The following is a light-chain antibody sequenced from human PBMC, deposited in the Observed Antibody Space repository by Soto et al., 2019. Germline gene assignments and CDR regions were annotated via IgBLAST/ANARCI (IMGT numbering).Light chain of an antibody. V-gene: IGKV3-20*01. CDR1: QSVTGSY. CDR2: GAS. Sequence: EIVLTQSPGTLSLSPGERATLFCRASQSVTGSYLAWYQQKPGQAPRLLIYGASNRATGIPDRFSGGGSGTDFTLTSSRLEPEDFAVYYWQEYRTFGQGTKVEIK. J-gene: IGKJ1*01. CDR3: QEYRT.